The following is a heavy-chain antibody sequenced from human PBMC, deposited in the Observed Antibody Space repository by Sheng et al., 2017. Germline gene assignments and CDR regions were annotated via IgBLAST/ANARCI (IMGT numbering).Heavy chain of an antibody. D-gene: IGHD2-2*02. CDR1: GFTFSSYW. Sequence: EVQLVESGGGLVQPGGSLRLSCAASGFTFSSYWMSWVRQAPGKGLEWVANIKQDGSEKYYVDSVKGRFTISRDNAKNSLYLQMNSLRAEDTAVYYCARESEYCSSTSCHSAEYFQHWGQGTLV. V-gene: IGHV3-7*01. CDR3: ARESEYCSSTSCHSAEYFQH. J-gene: IGHJ1*01. CDR2: IKQDGSEK.